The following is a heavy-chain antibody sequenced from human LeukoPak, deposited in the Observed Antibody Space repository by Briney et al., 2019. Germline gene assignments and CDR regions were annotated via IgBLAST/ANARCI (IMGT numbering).Heavy chain of an antibody. CDR2: INSRSIDI. V-gene: IGHV3-21*01. D-gene: IGHD3-10*01. CDR1: GFTFSTYS. CDR3: ARESGENFDY. J-gene: IGHJ4*02. Sequence: GGSLRLSCAASGFTFSTYSMNWVRQAPGKGLEWVSAINSRSIDIFYADSVKGRFTISRDNAKNSLYLQMNSLRAEDTAVYYCARESGENFDYWGQGTLVTVSS.